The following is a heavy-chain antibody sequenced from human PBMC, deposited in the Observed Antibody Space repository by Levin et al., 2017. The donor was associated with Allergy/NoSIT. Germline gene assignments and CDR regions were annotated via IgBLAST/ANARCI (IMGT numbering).Heavy chain of an antibody. CDR1: GFTFSSYA. D-gene: IGHD3-10*01. CDR2: ISGSGGST. CDR3: AKDGEGNTMVRGVIIPYYYYGMDV. V-gene: IGHV3-23*01. Sequence: GESLKISCAASGFTFSSYAMSWVRQAPGKGLEWVSAISGSGGSTYYADSVKGRFTISRDNSKNTLYLQMNSLRAEDTAVYYCAKDGEGNTMVRGVIIPYYYYGMDVWGQGTTVTVSS. J-gene: IGHJ6*02.